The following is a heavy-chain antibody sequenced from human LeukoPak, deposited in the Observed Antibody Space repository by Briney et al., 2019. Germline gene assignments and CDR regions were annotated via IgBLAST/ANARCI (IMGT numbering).Heavy chain of an antibody. Sequence: ASVKVSCKASGGTFSSYAISWVLQAPGQGLEWMGRIIPIFGTANYAQKFQGRVTITTDESTSTAYMELSSLRSEDTAVYYCARDLVIAPKQNYYYYYMGVWGKGTTVTVSS. J-gene: IGHJ6*03. CDR3: ARDLVIAPKQNYYYYYMGV. CDR1: GGTFSSYA. V-gene: IGHV1-69*05. CDR2: IIPIFGTA. D-gene: IGHD6-13*01.